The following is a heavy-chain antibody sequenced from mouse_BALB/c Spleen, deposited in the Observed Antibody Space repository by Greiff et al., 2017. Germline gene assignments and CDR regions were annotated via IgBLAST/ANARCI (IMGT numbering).Heavy chain of an antibody. CDR3: ARSHGYPYAMDY. J-gene: IGHJ4*01. V-gene: IGHV1-4*01. CDR1: GYTFTSYT. D-gene: IGHD2-2*01. CDR2: INPSSGYT. Sequence: QVHVKQSGAELARPGASVKMSCKASGYTFTSYTMHWVKQRPGQGLEWIGYINPSSGYTNYNQKFKDKATLTADKSSSTAYMQLSSLTSEDSAVYYCARSHGYPYAMDYWGQGTSVTVSS.